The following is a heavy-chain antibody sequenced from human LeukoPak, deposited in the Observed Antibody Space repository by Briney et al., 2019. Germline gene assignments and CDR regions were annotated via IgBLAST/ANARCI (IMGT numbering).Heavy chain of an antibody. V-gene: IGHV1-2*02. CDR1: GYTFTGYY. Sequence: ASVKVSCKASGYTFTGYYMHWVRQAPGQGLGWMGWINPNSGGTNYAQKFQGRVTMTRDTSISTAYMELSRLRSDDTAVYYCARNLEHCSSTSCYPPPFSWFDPWGQGTLVTVSS. CDR2: INPNSGGT. J-gene: IGHJ5*02. D-gene: IGHD2-2*01. CDR3: ARNLEHCSSTSCYPPPFSWFDP.